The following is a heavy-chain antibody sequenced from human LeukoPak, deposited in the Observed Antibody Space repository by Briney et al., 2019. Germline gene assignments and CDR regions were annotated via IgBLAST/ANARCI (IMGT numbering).Heavy chain of an antibody. V-gene: IGHV3-11*01. J-gene: IGHJ6*02. Sequence: GGSLRLSCAASGFNLSDYYMSWIRQAPGKGLERDSYMSSSGSNTYYADSVKGRFTISRDNAKNSLYLQMNSLRAEDTAVYYCARDIVSTIPAYGMDVWGQGTTVTVSS. CDR3: ARDIVSTIPAYGMDV. CDR2: MSSSGSNT. D-gene: IGHD5/OR15-5a*01. CDR1: GFNLSDYY.